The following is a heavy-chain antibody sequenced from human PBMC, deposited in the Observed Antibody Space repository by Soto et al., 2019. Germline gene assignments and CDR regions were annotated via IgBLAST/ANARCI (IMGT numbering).Heavy chain of an antibody. CDR3: AKEGYDYIWGSAPDSYYFDY. V-gene: IGHV3-23*01. CDR2: ISGSGGST. J-gene: IGHJ4*02. CDR1: GFTFSSYA. Sequence: EVQLLESGGGLVQPGGSLRLSCAASGFTFSSYAMSWVRQAPGKGLEWVSAISGSGGSTYYADSVKGRFTISRDNSKNTLYLQMNSLRAEDTAVYYCAKEGYDYIWGSAPDSYYFDYWGQGTLVTVS. D-gene: IGHD3-16*01.